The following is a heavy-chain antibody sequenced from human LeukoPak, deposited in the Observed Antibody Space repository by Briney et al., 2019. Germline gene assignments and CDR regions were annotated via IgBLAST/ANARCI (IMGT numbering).Heavy chain of an antibody. V-gene: IGHV3-30-3*01. Sequence: PGGSLRLSCAASGFTFSSYAMSWVRQAPGKGLEWVAVISYDGSNKYYADSVKGRFTISRDNSKNTLYLQMNSLRAEDTAVYYCARDFLPELLRYYFDYWGQGTLVTVSS. J-gene: IGHJ4*02. CDR2: ISYDGSNK. CDR1: GFTFSSYA. CDR3: ARDFLPELLRYYFDY. D-gene: IGHD1-26*01.